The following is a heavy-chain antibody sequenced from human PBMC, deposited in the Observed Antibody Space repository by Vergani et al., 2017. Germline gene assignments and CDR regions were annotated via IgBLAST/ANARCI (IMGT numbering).Heavy chain of an antibody. CDR2: IYYSGST. V-gene: IGHV4-31*03. CDR1: GGSISSGGYY. Sequence: QVQLQESGPGLVKPSQILSLTCTVSGGSISSGGYYWSWLRQHPGKGLEWIGYIYYSGSTYYNPSLKSRVTISVDTYKNQFSLKLSSVTAADTAVYDWARRYDDYGGNLSGREVEDDWYFDLWGRGTLVTVSS. D-gene: IGHD4-23*01. J-gene: IGHJ2*01. CDR3: ARRYDDYGGNLSGREVEDDWYFDL.